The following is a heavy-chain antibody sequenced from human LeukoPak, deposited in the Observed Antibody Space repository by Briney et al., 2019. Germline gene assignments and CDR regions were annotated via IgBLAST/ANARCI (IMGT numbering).Heavy chain of an antibody. CDR3: AREHMTRVTLDY. D-gene: IGHD4-17*01. CDR1: GYTFTGYY. CDR2: IYPNSGGT. J-gene: IGHJ4*02. Sequence: VASVKVTCKASGYTFTGYYMYWVRQAPVQGLEWMGWIYPNSGGTKYAQKFQGRVTMTRDTSISTAYLELSRLRSDDTAVYYCAREHMTRVTLDYWGQGTLVTVSS. V-gene: IGHV1-2*02.